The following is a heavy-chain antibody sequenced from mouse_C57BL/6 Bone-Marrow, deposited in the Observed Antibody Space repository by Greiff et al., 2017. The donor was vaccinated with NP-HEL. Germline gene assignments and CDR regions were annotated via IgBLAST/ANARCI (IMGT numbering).Heavy chain of an antibody. CDR2: IYPGDGDT. J-gene: IGHJ1*03. CDR1: GYAFSSSW. CDR3: ARESSSPYWYFDV. Sequence: QVQLKQSGPELVKPGASVKISCKASGYAFSSSWMNWVKQRPGKGLEWIGRIYPGDGDTNYNGKFKGKATLTADKYSSTAYMQLSSLTSEDSAVYFCARESSSPYWYFDVWGTGTTVTVSS. D-gene: IGHD1-1*01. V-gene: IGHV1-82*01.